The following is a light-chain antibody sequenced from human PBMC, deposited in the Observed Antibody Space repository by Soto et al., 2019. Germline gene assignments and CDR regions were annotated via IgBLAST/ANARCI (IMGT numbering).Light chain of an antibody. CDR3: QQFNNWPPLT. J-gene: IGKJ4*01. CDR1: QFVSTN. Sequence: EVVMTQSPATLSVSPGERATLSCRASQFVSTNLAWYQQKPGQAPRLLIYSASTRATGIPARFSGSGSGTEFTLTISSQQSEDFGVYYCQQFNNWPPLTFGGGTKVEIK. CDR2: SAS. V-gene: IGKV3-15*01.